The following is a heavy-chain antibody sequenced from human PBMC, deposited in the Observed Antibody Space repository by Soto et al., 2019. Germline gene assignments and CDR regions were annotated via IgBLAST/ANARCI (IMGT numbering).Heavy chain of an antibody. CDR2: INHIGST. J-gene: IGHJ4*02. D-gene: IGHD1-1*01. CDR1: GGSFSGYY. CDR3: ARVGTVVNLFDY. Sequence: QVQLQQWGAGLLKPSETLSLTCAVYGGSFSGYYWSWIRQPPGKGLEWFGEINHIGSTNYNPSLKSRVTISVDQAKNPFSLKLSSVTAAGTAVYYCARVGTVVNLFDYRGQGTLVTVSS. V-gene: IGHV4-34*01.